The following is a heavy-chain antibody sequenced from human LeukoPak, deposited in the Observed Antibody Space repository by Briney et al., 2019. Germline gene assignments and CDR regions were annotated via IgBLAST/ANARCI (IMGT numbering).Heavy chain of an antibody. CDR1: GYTFTAYH. Sequence: ASVKVSCKASGYTFTAYHMHWVRQAPGQGLEWMGRINPNSGDTNYAQKFQGRVTMTRDTSISTAYMELSRLRSEDTAVYYCARSARGGSYYDFWSGYYDAFDIWGQGTMVTVSS. D-gene: IGHD3-3*01. CDR3: ARSARGGSYYDFWSGYYDAFDI. CDR2: INPNSGDT. J-gene: IGHJ3*02. V-gene: IGHV1-2*06.